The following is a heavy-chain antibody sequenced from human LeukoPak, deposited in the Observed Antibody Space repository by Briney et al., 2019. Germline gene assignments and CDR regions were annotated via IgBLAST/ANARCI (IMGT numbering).Heavy chain of an antibody. CDR2: IISDGSSA. J-gene: IGHJ4*02. CDR3: VSFYETY. D-gene: IGHD2/OR15-2a*01. CDR1: GFTFKDYW. V-gene: IGHV3-74*01. Sequence: GGSLRLSCAASGFTFKDYWMHWVRQVPGKGLVWVARIISDGSSASYADSVKGRFTISKDNAKNTVYLQMNSLRAEDTAVYYCVSFYETYWGRGTLVTVSS.